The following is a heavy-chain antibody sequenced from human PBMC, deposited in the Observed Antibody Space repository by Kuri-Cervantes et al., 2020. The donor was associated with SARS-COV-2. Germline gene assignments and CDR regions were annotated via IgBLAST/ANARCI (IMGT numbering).Heavy chain of an antibody. Sequence: ASVKVSCKTSGYTFTSYGTTWVRQATGQGLEWMGMVKTNSGNTLYAQIFQGRVTMTRDTSISTAYMELSSLRSEDTAVYYCARKRISRTVTTGGNWFDPWGQGTLVTVSS. CDR1: GYTFTSYG. J-gene: IGHJ5*02. CDR3: ARKRISRTVTTGGNWFDP. V-gene: IGHV1-8*01. D-gene: IGHD4-11*01. CDR2: VKTNSGNT.